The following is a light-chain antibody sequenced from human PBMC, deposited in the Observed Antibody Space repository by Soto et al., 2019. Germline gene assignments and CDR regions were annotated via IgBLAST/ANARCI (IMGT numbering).Light chain of an antibody. J-gene: IGKJ4*02. V-gene: IGKV3-11*01. CDR1: QSVSSY. Sequence: EIVLTQSPATLSLSPGERATLSCRASQSVSSYLAWYQQKPGQAPRLLIYDASNRATGIPPTFSVSGSGTDFTIAISGLVSDYFAVYDCEERSNWPLTFGRGTKVDIK. CDR2: DAS. CDR3: EERSNWPLT.